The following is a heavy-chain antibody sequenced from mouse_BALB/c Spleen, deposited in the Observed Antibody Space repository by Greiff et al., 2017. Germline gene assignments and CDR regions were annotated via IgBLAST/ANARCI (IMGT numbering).Heavy chain of an antibody. J-gene: IGHJ4*01. CDR1: GFSLTSYG. V-gene: IGHV2-9*02. Sequence: VHLVESGPGLVAPSQSLSITCTVSGFSLTSYGVHWVRQPPGKGLEWLGVIWAGGSTNYNSALMSRLSISKDNSKSQVFLKMNSLQTDDTAMYYCARGAGTSPYYAMDYWGQGTSVTVSS. D-gene: IGHD4-1*01. CDR3: ARGAGTSPYYAMDY. CDR2: IWAGGST.